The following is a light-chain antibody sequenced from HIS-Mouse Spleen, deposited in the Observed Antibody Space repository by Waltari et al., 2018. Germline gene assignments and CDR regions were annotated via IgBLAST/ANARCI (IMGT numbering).Light chain of an antibody. J-gene: IGLJ3*02. CDR2: RNN. Sequence: QSVLTQPPSASGTPGQRVTISCSGSSSNIGSNYVYWYQQLPGTAPKLLIYRNNQRPSGVPDRFACSKSGTSASLAISGRRSEDEADYYCAAWEDSLSGPVFGGGTKLTVL. CDR1: SSNIGSNY. V-gene: IGLV1-47*01. CDR3: AAWEDSLSGPV.